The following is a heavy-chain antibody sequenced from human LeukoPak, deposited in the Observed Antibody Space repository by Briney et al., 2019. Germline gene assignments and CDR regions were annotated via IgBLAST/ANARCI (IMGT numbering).Heavy chain of an antibody. J-gene: IGHJ5*02. CDR2: INPSGGST. Sequence: GASVKVSCMASGYTFTSYYMHWVRQAPGQGLEWMGIINPSGGSTSYAQKFQGRVTMTRDTSTSTVYMELSSLRSEDTAVYYCARAPYGSGSYYTTTFDPWGQGTLVTVSS. CDR3: ARAPYGSGSYYTTTFDP. D-gene: IGHD3-10*01. V-gene: IGHV1-46*01. CDR1: GYTFTSYY.